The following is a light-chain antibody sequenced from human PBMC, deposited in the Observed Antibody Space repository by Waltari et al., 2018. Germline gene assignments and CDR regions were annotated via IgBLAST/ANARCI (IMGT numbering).Light chain of an antibody. Sequence: IQMTQSPSTLSASVGDRVTITCRASLSVSTWLAWYQQKPGKAPKLLISEASNLESGVPSRFRGSGSGTESTLTISSLQPDDFATYFCQQYNSFSRTFGQGTKVEIK. CDR3: QQYNSFSRT. CDR1: LSVSTW. V-gene: IGKV1-5*03. J-gene: IGKJ1*01. CDR2: EAS.